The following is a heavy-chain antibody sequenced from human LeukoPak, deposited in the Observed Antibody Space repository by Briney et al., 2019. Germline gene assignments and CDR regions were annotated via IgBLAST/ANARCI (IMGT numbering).Heavy chain of an antibody. CDR2: IYHSGST. CDR3: ARVIVASYYYDSSGYVDY. Sequence: SETLSLTCAVSGGSISSSNWWSWVRQPPGKGLEWIGEIYHSGSTNYNPSLKSRVTISVDKSKNQFSLKLSSVTAADTAVYYCARVIVASYYYDSSGYVDYWGQGTLVTVSS. V-gene: IGHV4-4*02. CDR1: GGSISSSNW. J-gene: IGHJ4*02. D-gene: IGHD3-22*01.